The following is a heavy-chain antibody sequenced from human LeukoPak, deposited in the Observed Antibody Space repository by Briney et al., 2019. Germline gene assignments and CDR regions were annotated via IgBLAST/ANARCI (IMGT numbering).Heavy chain of an antibody. Sequence: SGGSLRLSCAASGFTFSSYAMSWVRQAPGKGLEWVSSISGSGGRTYHADSVKGRFTISRDNSKNTLYLQMNSLRAEDTAVYYCHCSGGNCYTPWGQGTLVTVSS. D-gene: IGHD2-15*01. J-gene: IGHJ5*02. CDR1: GFTFSSYA. V-gene: IGHV3-23*01. CDR2: ISGSGGRT. CDR3: HCSGGNCYTP.